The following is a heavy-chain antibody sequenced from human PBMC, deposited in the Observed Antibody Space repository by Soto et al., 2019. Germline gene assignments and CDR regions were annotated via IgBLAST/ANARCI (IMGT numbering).Heavy chain of an antibody. CDR3: ARDIRRAVTRPVYYYYGMDV. J-gene: IGHJ6*02. CDR2: IIPIFGTA. V-gene: IGHV1-69*13. D-gene: IGHD4-17*01. CDR1: GGTFSSYA. Sequence: SSVKVSCKASGGTFSSYAISWVRQTPGQGLEWMGGIIPIFGTANYAQKFQGRVTITADESTSTAYMELSSLRSEDTAVYYCARDIRRAVTRPVYYYYGMDVWGQGTTVTVSS.